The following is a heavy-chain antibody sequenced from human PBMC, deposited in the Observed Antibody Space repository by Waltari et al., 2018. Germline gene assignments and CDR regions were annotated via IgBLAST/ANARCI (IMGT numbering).Heavy chain of an antibody. Sequence: QVQLVESGGGVVQPGRSLRLSCAASGFTFSSYGMHWVRQAPGKGLEWVAVIWYDGSNKYYADSVKGRFTISRDNSKNTLYLQMNSLRAEDTAVYYCARHRIAVAGTGIDYWGQGTLVTVSS. J-gene: IGHJ4*02. CDR1: GFTFSSYG. CDR3: ARHRIAVAGTGIDY. D-gene: IGHD6-19*01. V-gene: IGHV3-33*01. CDR2: IWYDGSNK.